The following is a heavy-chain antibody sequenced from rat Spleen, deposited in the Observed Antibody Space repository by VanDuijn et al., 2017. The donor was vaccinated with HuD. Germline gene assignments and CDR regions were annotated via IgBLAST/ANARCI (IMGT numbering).Heavy chain of an antibody. J-gene: IGHJ2*01. CDR1: GFTFSDYA. D-gene: IGHD1-12*03. CDR2: IIYDGSGT. CDR3: ARQGISMMIIDY. Sequence: EVQLVESGGGLVRPGNSLKLSCAASGFTFSDYAMAWVRQSPKKGLEWVATIIYDGSGTYYRDSVKGRFTISRDNSKSTLYLQMDSLRPENTATYYCARQGISMMIIDYWGQGVMVTVSS. V-gene: IGHV5-17*01.